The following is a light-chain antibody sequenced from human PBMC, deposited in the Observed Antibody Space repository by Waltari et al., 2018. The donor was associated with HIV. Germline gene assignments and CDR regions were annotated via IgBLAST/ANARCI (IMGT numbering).Light chain of an antibody. CDR3: SSYTTSSTWV. V-gene: IGLV2-14*01. Sequence: QSALTQPASVPGPPGQSIPTPCTGTRSDIGGVQAVPWYQQPPGKAPKLMISEVSNRPSGVSNRFSGSKSGNTASLTISGLQAEDEADYYCSSYTTSSTWVFGGGTKLTVL. J-gene: IGLJ3*02. CDR1: RSDIGGVQA. CDR2: EVS.